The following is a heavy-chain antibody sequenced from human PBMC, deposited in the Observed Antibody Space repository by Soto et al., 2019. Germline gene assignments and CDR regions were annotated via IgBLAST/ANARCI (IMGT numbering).Heavy chain of an antibody. D-gene: IGHD2-2*02. CDR1: GFTFSSYG. V-gene: IGHV3-33*01. CDR3: ARDLPPRYCSSTSCYNRYGMDV. Sequence: GGSLRLSCAASGFTFSSYGMHWVRQAPGKXLEWVAVIWYDGSNKYYADSVKGRFTISRDNSKNTLYLQMNSLRAEDTAVYYCARDLPPRYCSSTSCYNRYGMDVWGQGTTVTVSS. CDR2: IWYDGSNK. J-gene: IGHJ6*02.